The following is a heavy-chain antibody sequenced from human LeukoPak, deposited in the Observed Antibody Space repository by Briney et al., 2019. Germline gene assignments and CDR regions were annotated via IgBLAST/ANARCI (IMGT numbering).Heavy chain of an antibody. CDR1: GGAFSSYA. D-gene: IGHD3-10*01. V-gene: IGHV1-69*01. Sequence: SVKVSCKASGGAFSSYAISWVRQAPGQGLEWMGGIIPIFGTANYAQKFQGRVTITADESTSTAYMELSSLRSEGTAVYYCAGFDYYGSRGYFQHWGQGTLVTVSS. CDR2: IIPIFGTA. J-gene: IGHJ1*01. CDR3: AGFDYYGSRGYFQH.